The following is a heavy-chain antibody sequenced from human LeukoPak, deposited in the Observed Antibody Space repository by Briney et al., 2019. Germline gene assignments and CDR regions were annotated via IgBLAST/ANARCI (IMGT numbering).Heavy chain of an antibody. V-gene: IGHV1-18*01. Sequence: GASVKVSCKASGYTFTSYGISWVRQAPGQGLEWMGWTSAYNGNTNYAQKLQGRVTMTTDTSTSTAYMELRSLRSDDTAVYYCARDWAPDYYDSSGFWGQGTLVTVSS. J-gene: IGHJ4*02. CDR3: ARDWAPDYYDSSGF. CDR2: TSAYNGNT. CDR1: GYTFTSYG. D-gene: IGHD3-22*01.